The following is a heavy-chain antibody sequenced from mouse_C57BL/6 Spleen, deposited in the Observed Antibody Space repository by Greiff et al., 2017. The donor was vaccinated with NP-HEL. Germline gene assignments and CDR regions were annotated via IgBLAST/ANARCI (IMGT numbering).Heavy chain of an antibody. J-gene: IGHJ3*01. CDR3: ARSDGSRFRWFAY. D-gene: IGHD1-1*01. V-gene: IGHV1-75*01. CDR1: GYTFTDYY. CDR2: VFPGSGST. Sequence: VQLQQSGPELVKPGASVKISCKASGYTFTDYYINWVKQRPGQGLEWIGWVFPGSGSTYYNEKFKGKATLTVDKSSSTAYMLLSSLTSEDSAVYFCARSDGSRFRWFAYWGQGTLVTVSA.